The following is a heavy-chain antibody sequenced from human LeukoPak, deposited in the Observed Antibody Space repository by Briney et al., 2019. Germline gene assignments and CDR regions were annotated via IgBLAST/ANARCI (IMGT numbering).Heavy chain of an antibody. D-gene: IGHD4-17*01. V-gene: IGHV3-7*01. J-gene: IGHJ4*02. CDR1: GFTFSSYA. Sequence: GGSLRLSCAASGFTFSSYAMSWVRQAPGKGLEWVANINKDGSERYNVDSVKGRFTISRDNANKSLYLQMNSLRAEDTSVYYCARESKGRSKIDYWGQGTLVTVSS. CDR2: INKDGSER. CDR3: ARESKGRSKIDY.